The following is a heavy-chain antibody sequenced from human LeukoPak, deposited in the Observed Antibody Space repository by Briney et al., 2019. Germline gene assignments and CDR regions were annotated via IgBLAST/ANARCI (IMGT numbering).Heavy chain of an antibody. CDR3: ARDYYDSSGYDGAFDI. CDR2: IYSGGST. Sequence: GGSLRLSCAASGFTVSSNYMSWVRQAPGKGLEWVSVIYSGGSTYYADSVKGRFTISRDNSKNTLYLQMNSLRAEDTAVYYCARDYYDSSGYDGAFDIWGQGTMVTDSS. CDR1: GFTVSSNY. V-gene: IGHV3-53*01. D-gene: IGHD3-22*01. J-gene: IGHJ3*02.